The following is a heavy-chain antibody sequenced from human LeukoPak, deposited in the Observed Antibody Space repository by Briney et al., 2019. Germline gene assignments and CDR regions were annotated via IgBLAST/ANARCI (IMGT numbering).Heavy chain of an antibody. D-gene: IGHD1-20*01. CDR2: IIPIFGTA. CDR1: GGTFSSYA. CDR3: ASRNNWNGVAFDY. J-gene: IGHJ4*02. V-gene: IGHV1-69*13. Sequence: ASVKVSCKASGGTFSSYAISWVRQAPGQGLEWMGGIIPIFGTANYAQKFQGRLTITADESTSTAYMELSSLRSEDTAVYYCASRNNWNGVAFDYWGQGALVTVSS.